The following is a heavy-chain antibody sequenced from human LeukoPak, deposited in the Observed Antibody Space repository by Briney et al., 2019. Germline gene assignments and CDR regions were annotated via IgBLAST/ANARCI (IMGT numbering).Heavy chain of an antibody. CDR3: VASTVSNPYNFDY. CDR2: IYYSGST. J-gene: IGHJ4*02. CDR1: GAFVSSSGLY. V-gene: IGHV4-31*03. D-gene: IGHD2/OR15-2a*01. Sequence: SSETLSLTCNVSGAFVSSSGLYWSWIRQHPGKGLEWIGYIYYSGSTYYNPSLKSRLNISSDTSKNLFSLELSSVTAADTAVYYCVASTVSNPYNFDYWGLGTLVTVSS.